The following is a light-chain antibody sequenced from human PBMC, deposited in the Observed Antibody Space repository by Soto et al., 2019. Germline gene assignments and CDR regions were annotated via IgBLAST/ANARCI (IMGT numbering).Light chain of an antibody. CDR2: AVS. Sequence: QSVLTQPRSVSGSPGQSVTISCTGTSSDVGGFNYVSWYQQHPGKAPKLMIYAVSERPSGVPDRFSGSKSGNTASLTISGLQAEDEADYYCCSYAGTYTYVFGTGTKVTVI. CDR3: CSYAGTYTYV. V-gene: IGLV2-11*01. J-gene: IGLJ1*01. CDR1: SSDVGGFNY.